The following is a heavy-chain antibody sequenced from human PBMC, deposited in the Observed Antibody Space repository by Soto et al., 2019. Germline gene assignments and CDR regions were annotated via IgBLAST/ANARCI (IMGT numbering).Heavy chain of an antibody. D-gene: IGHD4-17*01. CDR3: AKDVRTTLTTFDY. CDR2: ISGGGGNT. V-gene: IGHV3-23*01. Sequence: GGSLRLSCAASGFTFSSYAMSWVRQAPGKGLEWVSGISGGGGNTYNADSVKGRFTISRDNSKNTLYLQMNSLRAEDTAVYYCAKDVRTTLTTFDYWGQGTLVTVSS. J-gene: IGHJ4*02. CDR1: GFTFSSYA.